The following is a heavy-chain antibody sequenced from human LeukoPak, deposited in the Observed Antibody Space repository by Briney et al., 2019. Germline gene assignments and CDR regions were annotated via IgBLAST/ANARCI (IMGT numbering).Heavy chain of an antibody. D-gene: IGHD6-13*01. CDR1: GFTFNNYD. V-gene: IGHV3-13*04. J-gene: IGHJ2*01. Sequence: GGSLRLSCAASGFTFNNYDMHWVRQATGEGLEWVSAIGTAGDTYSSGSVKGRFTISRDTAKSSLYLRMNSLRAGDTAVYYCARVRAAAGANWYFDLWGRGTLVTVSS. CDR2: IGTAGDT. CDR3: ARVRAAAGANWYFDL.